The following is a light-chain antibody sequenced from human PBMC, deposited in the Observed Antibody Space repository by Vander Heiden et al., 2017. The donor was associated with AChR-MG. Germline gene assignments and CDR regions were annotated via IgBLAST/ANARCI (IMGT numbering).Light chain of an antibody. CDR2: DDS. CDR3: QVWDSIINHGV. CDR1: DIGSNV. V-gene: IGLV3-21*02. Sequence: SYVLTQAPSVSVAPGQTATVTCGGNDIGSNVVHWCQQKPGQTAVVVIYDDSDRPSGSPERFSGSNSGATATLMISRVEAGDEATYYCQVWDSIINHGVFGRGTRLTVL. J-gene: IGLJ3*02.